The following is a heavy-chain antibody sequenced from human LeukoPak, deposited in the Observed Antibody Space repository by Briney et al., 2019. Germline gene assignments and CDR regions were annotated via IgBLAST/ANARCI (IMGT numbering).Heavy chain of an antibody. CDR1: GFTFSDAW. V-gene: IGHV3-15*01. CDR2: ILSKTDGGAA. CDR3: TTDRATTGTTHFDFYNCLYV. Sequence: GGSLRLSCAASGFTFSDAWMSWVRQAPGKGLEWVGRILSKTDGGAADYAAPVKGRFTMSRDDSKNTLYLQMNSLNTEDTAMYYCTTDRATTGTTHFDFYNCLYVWGKGTTVTVSS. D-gene: IGHD1-1*01. J-gene: IGHJ6*03.